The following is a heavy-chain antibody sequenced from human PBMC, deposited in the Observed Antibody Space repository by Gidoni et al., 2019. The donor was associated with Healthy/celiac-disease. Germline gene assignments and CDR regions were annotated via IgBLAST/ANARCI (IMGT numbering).Heavy chain of an antibody. J-gene: IGHJ4*02. V-gene: IGHV3-30-3*01. CDR3: ALTPPGGYSSSFDY. D-gene: IGHD6-6*01. CDR1: GFTFSSYA. CDR2: ISYDGSNK. Sequence: QVQLVESGGGVVQPGRSLRLSCAASGFTFSSYAMHWVRQAPGQGLGWVAVISYDGSNKHSADSVKGRFTISRDNSKNTLYLQMSSLRAEDTAVYYCALTPPGGYSSSFDYWGQGTLVTVSS.